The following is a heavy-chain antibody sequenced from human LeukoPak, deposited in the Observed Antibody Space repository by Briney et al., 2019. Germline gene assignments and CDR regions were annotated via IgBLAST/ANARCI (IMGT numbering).Heavy chain of an antibody. CDR3: ARAPLSGSYSLGIYYYMDV. CDR1: GGSFSGYY. CDR2: INHSGST. J-gene: IGHJ6*03. V-gene: IGHV4-34*01. D-gene: IGHD3-10*01. Sequence: SETLSLTCAVYGGSFSGYYWSWIRQPPGKGLEWIGEINHSGSTNYNPSLKSRVTISVDTSKNQFSLKLSSVTAADTAVHYCARAPLSGSYSLGIYYYMDVWGKGTTVTVSS.